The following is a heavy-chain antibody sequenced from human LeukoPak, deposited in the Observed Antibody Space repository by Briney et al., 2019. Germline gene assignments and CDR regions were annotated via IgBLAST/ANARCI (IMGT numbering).Heavy chain of an antibody. Sequence: SVKVSCKASGGTFSSYAISWVRQAPGQGLEWMGGIIPIFGTANYAQKFKGRVTITADESKSTAYMELSSLRSEDTAVYYCARVDLMATLGAFDIWGQGTMVTVSS. J-gene: IGHJ3*02. V-gene: IGHV1-69*13. CDR3: ARVDLMATLGAFDI. D-gene: IGHD5-24*01. CDR1: GGTFSSYA. CDR2: IIPIFGTA.